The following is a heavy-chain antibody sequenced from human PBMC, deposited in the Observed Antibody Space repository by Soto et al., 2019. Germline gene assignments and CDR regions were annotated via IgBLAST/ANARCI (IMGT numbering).Heavy chain of an antibody. CDR1: GFTFSSYS. J-gene: IGHJ5*02. CDR3: ARGLVVTAKGWFDL. CDR2: ASYDGNRK. V-gene: IGHV3-30-3*01. D-gene: IGHD2-21*02. Sequence: QVQLVQSGGGVVQPGRSLRLPCEASGFTFSSYSMNWVRQTPGKGLEWVAVASYDGNRKYYADSVKGRFTISRDNAKNTLYLQMDNLRIEDTAVYYCARGLVVTAKGWFDLWGQGTLVTVSP.